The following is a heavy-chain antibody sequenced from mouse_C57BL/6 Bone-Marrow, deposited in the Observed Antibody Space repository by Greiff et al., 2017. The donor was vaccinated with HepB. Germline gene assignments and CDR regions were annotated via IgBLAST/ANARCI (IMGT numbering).Heavy chain of an antibody. J-gene: IGHJ2*01. D-gene: IGHD2-14*01. CDR1: GFTFSTSG. CDR2: INTGGTYT. Sequence: EVKVVESGGDLVKPGGSLKLSCTASGFTFSTSGMSWVRQTPDKRLEWVATINTGGTYTYYPDSVKGRFTISKDAAKNTLFLLMSSLRSEDSAIYYCARDRFDYYFDYWGQGTTLTVSS. CDR3: ARDRFDYYFDY. V-gene: IGHV5-6*01.